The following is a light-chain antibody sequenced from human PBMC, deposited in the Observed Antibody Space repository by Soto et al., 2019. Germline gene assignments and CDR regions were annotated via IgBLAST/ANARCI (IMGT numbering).Light chain of an antibody. CDR3: SSYAGSNNLV. CDR1: SSDVGSHNF. J-gene: IGLJ2*01. V-gene: IGLV2-8*01. CDR2: EVT. Sequence: QSALTQPASVSGSPGQSITISCTGTSSDVGSHNFVSWYQQRPGKAPKLMIFEVTKRPSGVPDRFSGSKSGNTASLTVSGLQAEDEADYYCSSYAGSNNLVFGGGTKLTVL.